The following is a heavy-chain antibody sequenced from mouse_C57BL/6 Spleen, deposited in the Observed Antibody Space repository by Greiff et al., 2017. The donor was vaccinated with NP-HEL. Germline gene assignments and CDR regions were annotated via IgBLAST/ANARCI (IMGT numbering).Heavy chain of an antibody. CDR2: ISDGGSYT. CDR3: ARETAQATFYYAMDY. V-gene: IGHV5-4*01. Sequence: VQLKESGGGLVKPGGSLKLSCAASGFTFSSYAMSWVRQTPEKRLEWVATISDGGSYTYYPDNVKGRFTISRDNAKNNLYLQMSHLKSEDTAMYYCARETAQATFYYAMDYWGQGTSVTVSS. J-gene: IGHJ4*01. CDR1: GFTFSSYA. D-gene: IGHD3-2*02.